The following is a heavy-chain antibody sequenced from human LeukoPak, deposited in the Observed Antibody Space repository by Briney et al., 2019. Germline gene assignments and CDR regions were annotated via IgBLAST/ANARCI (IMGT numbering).Heavy chain of an antibody. J-gene: IGHJ5*02. CDR2: IYPGDSDT. V-gene: IGHV5-51*01. D-gene: IGHD2-15*01. Sequence: GESLKTSCKGSGYSFTRYWIGWVRQMPGKGLEWMGIIYPGDSDTRYSPSFQGQVIISADKSISTAYLQWSSLKASDTAMYYCARSGYCSGGNCYSGWFDPWGQGTLVTVSS. CDR1: GYSFTRYW. CDR3: ARSGYCSGGNCYSGWFDP.